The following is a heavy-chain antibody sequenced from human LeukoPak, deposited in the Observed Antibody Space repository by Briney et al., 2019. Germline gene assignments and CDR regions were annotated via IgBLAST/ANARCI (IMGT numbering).Heavy chain of an antibody. CDR2: ISSSSSYV. Sequence: GGSLRLSCAASGFTFSSYSMNWVRQAPGKGLEWVSSISSSSSYVYYADSVKGRFTISRDNAKNSLYLQMNSLGAEDTAVYYCAGASPLDYWGQGTLVTVSS. CDR1: GFTFSSYS. V-gene: IGHV3-21*01. CDR3: AGASPLDY. J-gene: IGHJ4*02.